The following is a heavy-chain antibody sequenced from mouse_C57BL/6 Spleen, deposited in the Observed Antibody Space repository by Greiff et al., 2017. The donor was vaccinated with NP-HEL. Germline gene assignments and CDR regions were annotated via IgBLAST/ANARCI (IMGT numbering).Heavy chain of an antibody. CDR3: ARVGDARDY. J-gene: IGHJ4*01. Sequence: EVQLQESGPGLVKPSQSLSLTCSVSGYSITSGYFWYWIRQFPGNKLGWMGYISYDGSNNYNPSLKNRISITRDTSKNQFFLKMKFVTTEYTATDYCARVGDARDYWGQGTSVTVSS. CDR1: GYSITSGYF. V-gene: IGHV3-6*01. CDR2: ISYDGSN. D-gene: IGHD1-1*02.